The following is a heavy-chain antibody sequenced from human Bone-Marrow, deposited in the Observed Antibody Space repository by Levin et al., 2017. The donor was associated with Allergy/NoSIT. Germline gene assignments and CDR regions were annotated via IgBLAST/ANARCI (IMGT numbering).Heavy chain of an antibody. V-gene: IGHV3-7*03. CDR3: ARERVPVAMEAYYYYMDV. Sequence: PGGSLRLSCAASGFVFRRDWMTWVRQAPGKGLEWVASVEQYGSEIYYADSVEGRFTISRDNAKNSVYLQMNSLRVEDTAVYYCARERVPVAMEAYYYYMDVWGIGTTVTVSS. J-gene: IGHJ6*03. D-gene: IGHD2-2*01. CDR1: GFVFRRDW. CDR2: VEQYGSEI.